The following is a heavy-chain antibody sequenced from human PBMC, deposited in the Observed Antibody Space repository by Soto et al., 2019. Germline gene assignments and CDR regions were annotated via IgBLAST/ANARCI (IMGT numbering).Heavy chain of an antibody. J-gene: IGHJ4*02. CDR1: GYTLTSYA. D-gene: IGHD3-3*01. Sequence: GASVKVSCKASGYTLTSYAMHWVRQAPGQRLEWMGWINAGNGNTKYSQKFQGRVTITRDTSASTAYMELSSLRSEDTAVYYCARDLGLRFLEWLPYAFDYWGQGTLVTVSS. CDR3: ARDLGLRFLEWLPYAFDY. CDR2: INAGNGNT. V-gene: IGHV1-3*01.